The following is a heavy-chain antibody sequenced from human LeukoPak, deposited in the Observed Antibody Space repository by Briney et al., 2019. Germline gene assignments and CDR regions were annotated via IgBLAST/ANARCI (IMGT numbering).Heavy chain of an antibody. J-gene: IGHJ4*02. CDR2: IYHSGSA. D-gene: IGHD4-11*01. Sequence: PSQTLSLTCSVSGASISSGVYSWSRIRQPPGKGLEWIGYIYHSGSAYYNPSLKSRVTILVDRSKNQFSLELRSVTAADTAVYYCARVFLTRGGRSVNFDNWGQGTLVTVSS. CDR1: GASISSGVYS. V-gene: IGHV4-30-2*01. CDR3: ARVFLTRGGRSVNFDN.